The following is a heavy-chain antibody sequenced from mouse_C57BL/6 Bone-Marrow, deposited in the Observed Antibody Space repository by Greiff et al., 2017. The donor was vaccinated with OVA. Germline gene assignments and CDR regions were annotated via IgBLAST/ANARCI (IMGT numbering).Heavy chain of an antibody. V-gene: IGHV1-5*01. CDR2: IYPGNSDT. D-gene: IGHD2-2*01. J-gene: IGHJ3*01. CDR1: GYTFTSYW. CDR3: TRSGGRLPFAY. Sequence: VQLQQSGTVLARPGASVKMSCKTSGYTFTSYWMHWVKQRPGQGLEWIGAIYPGNSDTSYNQKFKGKAKLTAVTSASTAYMELSSLTNEDSAVYYCTRSGGRLPFAYWGQGTLVTVSA.